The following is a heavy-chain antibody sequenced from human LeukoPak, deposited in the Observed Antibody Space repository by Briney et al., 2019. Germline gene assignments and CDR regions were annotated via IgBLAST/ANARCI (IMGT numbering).Heavy chain of an antibody. CDR2: ISSSSSTI. J-gene: IGHJ4*02. CDR3: ARDPVYYDSSGFDY. D-gene: IGHD3-22*01. Sequence: GGSLRLSCAASGFTFSSYSMNWVRQAPGKGLEWVSYISSSSSTIYYADSVKGRFTISRDNAKNSLYLQMNSLRAEDTAVYYCARDPVYYDSSGFDYWGQGTRVTVSS. V-gene: IGHV3-48*01. CDR1: GFTFSSYS.